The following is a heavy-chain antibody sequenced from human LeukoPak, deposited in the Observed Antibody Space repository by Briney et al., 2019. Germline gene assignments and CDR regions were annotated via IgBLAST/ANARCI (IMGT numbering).Heavy chain of an antibody. CDR1: GYTLTELS. D-gene: IGHD3-16*01. CDR3: ARVAQGGSYFDY. J-gene: IGHJ4*02. CDR2: FDPEDGET. V-gene: IGHV1-24*01. Sequence: ASVKVSCKVSGYTLTELSMHWVRQAPGKGLEWMGGFDPEDGETIYAQKFQGRVTITADKSTSTAYMELSSLRSEDTAVYYCARVAQGGSYFDYWGQGTLVTVSS.